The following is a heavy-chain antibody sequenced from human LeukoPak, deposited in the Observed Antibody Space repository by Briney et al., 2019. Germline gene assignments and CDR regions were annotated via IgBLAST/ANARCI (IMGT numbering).Heavy chain of an antibody. CDR2: VSYDGNNK. V-gene: IGHV3-30*18. J-gene: IGHJ4*02. D-gene: IGHD3-10*01. Sequence: GGSLRLSCAASVFTFSNYDMHWVPQAPGKGLEWVAVVSYDGNNKNYADSVKGRFTISRDNSKNTLYLQMNSLRAEDTAVYYCAKPTGSSLWFGGHFDYWGQGTLVTVSS. CDR1: VFTFSNYD. CDR3: AKPTGSSLWFGGHFDY.